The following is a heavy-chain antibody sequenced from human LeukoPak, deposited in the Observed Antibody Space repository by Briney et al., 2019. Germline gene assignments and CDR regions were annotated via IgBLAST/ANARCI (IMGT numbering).Heavy chain of an antibody. CDR1: GFTFSSYA. Sequence: GGSLRLSCAASGFTFSSYAMNWVRQAPGKGLEWVSYITSSSSAIYYADSVKGRFTISRDNAKNSLYLQMNSLRAEDTAVYYCVRDLDSVAFLWGQGTLVTVSS. CDR2: ITSSSSAI. V-gene: IGHV3-48*01. CDR3: VRDLDSVAFL. J-gene: IGHJ4*02. D-gene: IGHD3/OR15-3a*01.